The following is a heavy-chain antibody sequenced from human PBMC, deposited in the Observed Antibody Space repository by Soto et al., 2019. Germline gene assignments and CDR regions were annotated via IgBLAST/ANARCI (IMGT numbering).Heavy chain of an antibody. V-gene: IGHV4-59*08. CDR2: IYYSGST. J-gene: IGHJ4*02. D-gene: IGHD5-18*01. Sequence: QVQLQESGPGLVKPSETLSLTCTVSGGSISSYYWSWIRQPPGKGLEWIGYIYYSGSTNYNPSLKSRVTIAVDTSTNQFSLKLSSVTAADTALYYCARRYGSCFDYWGQGTLVTVSS. CDR1: GGSISSYY. CDR3: ARRYGSCFDY.